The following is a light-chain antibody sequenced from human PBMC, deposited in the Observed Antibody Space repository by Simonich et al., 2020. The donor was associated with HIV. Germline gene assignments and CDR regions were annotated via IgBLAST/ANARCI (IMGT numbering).Light chain of an antibody. CDR1: HGFSNS. CDR2: WAS. Sequence: DIRMTQSPSSLSASVGNTVTITCRASHGFSNSLAWYQQKPGHPPNLLIYWASTREYGVPDRFSGSGSGTDFTLTISSLQAEDVAVYYCQQYYSTPKTFGQGTKVEIK. CDR3: QQYYSTPKT. V-gene: IGKV4-1*01. J-gene: IGKJ1*01.